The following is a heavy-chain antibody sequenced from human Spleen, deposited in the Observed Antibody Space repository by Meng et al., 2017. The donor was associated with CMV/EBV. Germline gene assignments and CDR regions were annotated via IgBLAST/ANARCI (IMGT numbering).Heavy chain of an antibody. V-gene: IGHV3-48*03. CDR2: ISSSGSTI. CDR1: GFTFSDFE. J-gene: IGHJ6*02. CDR3: AKDAGSPLRATVTGYYYYYGMDV. Sequence: LKISCAASGFTFSDFEMNWVRQAPGKGLEWVSYISSSGSTIYYADSVKGRFTISRDNAKNSLYLQMNSLRAEDTAVYYCAKDAGSPLRATVTGYYYYYGMDVWGQGTTVTVSS. D-gene: IGHD4-17*01.